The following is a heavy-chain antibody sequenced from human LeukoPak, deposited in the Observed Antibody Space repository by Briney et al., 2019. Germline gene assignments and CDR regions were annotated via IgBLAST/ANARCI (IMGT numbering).Heavy chain of an antibody. Sequence: ASVRVSCKASGYTFTTYYMHWVRQAPGQGLEWMGIINVGAGTTSFARKFQGRVTMTRDTSTSTVYMDLGSLRSDDTAVYYCARGLLGNSGYSPYDVWGRGTMVTVSS. CDR3: ARGLLGNSGYSPYDV. J-gene: IGHJ3*01. CDR2: INVGAGTT. CDR1: GYTFTTYY. D-gene: IGHD3-22*01. V-gene: IGHV1-46*01.